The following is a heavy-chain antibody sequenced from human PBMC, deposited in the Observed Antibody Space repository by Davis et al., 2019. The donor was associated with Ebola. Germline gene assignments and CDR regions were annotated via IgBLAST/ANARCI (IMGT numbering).Heavy chain of an antibody. D-gene: IGHD6-19*01. Sequence: SETLSLTCTVSGGSISSSSYYWGWIRQPPGKGLEWIGYIYYSGSTYYNPSLKSRVTISVDTSKNQFSLKLSSVTAADTAVYYCARDGGSSGWYYFDYWGQGTLVTVSS. CDR2: IYYSGST. CDR1: GGSISSSSYY. V-gene: IGHV4-31*03. J-gene: IGHJ4*02. CDR3: ARDGGSSGWYYFDY.